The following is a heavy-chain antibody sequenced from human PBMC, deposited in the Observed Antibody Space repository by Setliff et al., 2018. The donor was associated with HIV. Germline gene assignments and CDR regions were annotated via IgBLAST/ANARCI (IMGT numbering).Heavy chain of an antibody. CDR1: GGSISGTNYV. D-gene: IGHD6-13*01. J-gene: IGHJ3*02. CDR2: IHYSGST. V-gene: IGHV4-39*07. Sequence: PSETLSLTCTVYGGSISGTNYVWGWIRQTPRKGLEWIGTIHYSGSTYHNPSLESRITMSVDTSKNQFFLRLSSVTPADTAVYYCASHAPYTSSWNAAAFDIWGQGTMVTVSS. CDR3: ASHAPYTSSWNAAAFDI.